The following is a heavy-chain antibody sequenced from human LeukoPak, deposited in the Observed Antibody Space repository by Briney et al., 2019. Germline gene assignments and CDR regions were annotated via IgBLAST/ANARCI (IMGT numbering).Heavy chain of an antibody. CDR1: GFTVSSNY. D-gene: IGHD3-22*01. J-gene: IGHJ4*02. CDR3: AKGTTMIVVVTLLDY. Sequence: PGGSLRLSCAASGFTVSSNYMTWVRQAPGKGLEWVSVVYNSGTTYYADSVKGRFTISRDNSKNTLYLQMNSLRAEDTAVYYCAKGTTMIVVVTLLDYWGQGTLVTVSS. V-gene: IGHV3-53*01. CDR2: VYNSGTT.